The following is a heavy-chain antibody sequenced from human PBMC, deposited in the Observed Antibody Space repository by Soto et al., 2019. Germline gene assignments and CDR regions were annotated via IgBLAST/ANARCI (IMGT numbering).Heavy chain of an antibody. CDR2: INHSGST. Sequence: SETLSLTCAVYGGSFSGYYWSWIRQPPGKGLEWIGEINHSGSTNYNPSLKSRVTISVDTSKNQFSLKLSSVTAADTAVYYCASSGQLELTIAFDIWGQGTMVTVSS. D-gene: IGHD1-1*01. J-gene: IGHJ3*02. V-gene: IGHV4-34*01. CDR1: GGSFSGYY. CDR3: ASSGQLELTIAFDI.